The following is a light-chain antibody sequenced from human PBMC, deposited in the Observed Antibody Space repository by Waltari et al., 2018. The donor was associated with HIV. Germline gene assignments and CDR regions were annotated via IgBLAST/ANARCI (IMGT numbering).Light chain of an antibody. CDR1: SANVGNT. J-gene: IGLJ3*02. CDR2: RDN. V-gene: IGLV1-47*01. CDR3: AAWDDILSGWV. Sequence: QSVLTHPPSASGTPGQRVTIPCSGSSANVGNTVYWYQQLPGTAPKVLIYRDNQRPSGVPDRFSGSRSGTSASLDVSGLRSEDEANYFCAAWDDILSGWVFGGGTKLTVL.